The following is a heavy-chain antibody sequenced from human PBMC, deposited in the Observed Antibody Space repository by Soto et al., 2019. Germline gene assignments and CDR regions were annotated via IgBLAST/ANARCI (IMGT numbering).Heavy chain of an antibody. J-gene: IGHJ5*02. Sequence: GGSLRLSCAASGFTFSSYGMHWVRQAPGKGLEWVAVISYDGSNKYCADSVKGRFTISRDNSKNTLYLQMNSLRAEDTAVYYCAKDLVAAAVTGWFDPWGQGTLVTVSS. CDR2: ISYDGSNK. V-gene: IGHV3-30*18. D-gene: IGHD6-13*01. CDR1: GFTFSSYG. CDR3: AKDLVAAAVTGWFDP.